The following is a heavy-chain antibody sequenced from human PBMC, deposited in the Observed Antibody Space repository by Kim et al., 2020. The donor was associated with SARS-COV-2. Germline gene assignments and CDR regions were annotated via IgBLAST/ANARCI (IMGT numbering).Heavy chain of an antibody. CDR2: INPSGAFK. D-gene: IGHD6-25*01. V-gene: IGHV1-46*01. J-gene: IGHJ4*02. CDR1: GFPFTNYF. Sequence: ASVKVSCKASGFPFTNYFMHWVRQAPGQGLEWMGTINPSGAFKLFTQKYQGRVIITKDTSTSTVYMEVSRLRSEDTAVYFCAREAALIAAPQKNFDYWGQGTLLTVS. CDR3: AREAALIAAPQKNFDY.